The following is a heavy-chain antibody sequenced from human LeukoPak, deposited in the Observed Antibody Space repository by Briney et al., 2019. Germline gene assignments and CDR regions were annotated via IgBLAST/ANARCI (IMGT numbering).Heavy chain of an antibody. J-gene: IGHJ6*02. V-gene: IGHV3-53*01. CDR1: GFTVSSNY. CDR3: ARVNYYGSGSYYNAGYYYGMDV. Sequence: GGSLGLSCAASGFTVSSNYMSWVRQAPGKGLEWVSVIYSGGSTYYADSVKGRFTISRDNSKNTLYLQMNSLRAEDTAVYYCARVNYYGSGSYYNAGYYYGMDVWGQGTTVTVSS. CDR2: IYSGGST. D-gene: IGHD3-10*01.